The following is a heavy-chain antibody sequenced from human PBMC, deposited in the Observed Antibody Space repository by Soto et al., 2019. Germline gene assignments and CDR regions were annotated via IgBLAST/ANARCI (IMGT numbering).Heavy chain of an antibody. V-gene: IGHV3-33*01. D-gene: IGHD1-26*01. Sequence: QVQVVESGGGVVQPGRSLRLSCAGSGFTFSKFGMHWVRQAPGKGLEWLAVIWHDGKNKDYADSAKGRFTISRDNSKNTRYLQMDSLSPEDTAVYYCVRAPGRDGPMDYWGQGTLVTVSS. CDR3: VRAPGRDGPMDY. CDR2: IWHDGKNK. J-gene: IGHJ4*02. CDR1: GFTFSKFG.